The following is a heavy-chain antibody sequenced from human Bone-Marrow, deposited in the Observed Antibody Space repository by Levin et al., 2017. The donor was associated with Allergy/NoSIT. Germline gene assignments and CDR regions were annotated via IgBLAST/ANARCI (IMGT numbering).Heavy chain of an antibody. CDR2: ISFDGNDY. D-gene: IGHD2-15*01. Sequence: PGGSLRLSCAASGFTFRSYAMHWVRQAPGKGPEWVAVISFDGNDYYYGDSVKGRFIISRDNSKNTVYLQMNSLRPEDTAMYYCAKGRYCSGGTCSSWEKWFDPWGQGTLVIVSS. J-gene: IGHJ5*02. CDR3: AKGRYCSGGTCSSWEKWFDP. V-gene: IGHV3-30*18. CDR1: GFTFRSYA.